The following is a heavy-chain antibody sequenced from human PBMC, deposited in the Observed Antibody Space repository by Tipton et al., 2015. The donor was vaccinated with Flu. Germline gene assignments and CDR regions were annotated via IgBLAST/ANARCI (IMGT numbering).Heavy chain of an antibody. CDR1: GGSISSSSYY. CDR3: ARLSANCYDSSGYSYY. Sequence: TLSLTCTVSGGSISSSSYYWGWIRQPPGKGLEWIGSIYYSGSTYYNPSLKSRVTISVDTSKNQLSLKQSSVTAADTAVYYGARLSANCYDSSGYSYYWCKGTLVTVSS. D-gene: IGHD3-22*01. CDR2: IYYSGST. V-gene: IGHV4-39*07. J-gene: IGHJ4*02.